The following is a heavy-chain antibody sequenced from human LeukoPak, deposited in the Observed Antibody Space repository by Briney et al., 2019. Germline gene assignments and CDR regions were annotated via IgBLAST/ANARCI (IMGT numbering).Heavy chain of an antibody. J-gene: IGHJ4*02. D-gene: IGHD3-22*01. CDR2: IGDNGGNT. CDR1: GFTFSSYA. Sequence: PGGSLRLSCAASGFTFSSYAMSWVRQTPRTGLEWVSGIGDNGGNTYYADSVEGRFTISRDNSKNTLFLQMNSLRAEDTAVYYCAKIPVSYSSGWSNFDYWGQGTLVTVSS. V-gene: IGHV3-23*01. CDR3: AKIPVSYSSGWSNFDY.